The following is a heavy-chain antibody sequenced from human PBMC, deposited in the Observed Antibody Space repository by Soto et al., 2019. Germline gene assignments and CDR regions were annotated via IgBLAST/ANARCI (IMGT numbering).Heavy chain of an antibody. Sequence: VQLLQSGGEVKKPGASVKVSCNSSDHTFTYYGINWVRRAPGQRLEWMGWISGYNWNTKYAQKFQDRVTMSADTSTRTAYLEMRSLTSDDTAVYFCAATGGHSFGLDVWGQGTTVTVSS. J-gene: IGHJ6*02. CDR1: DHTFTYYG. CDR2: ISGYNWNT. V-gene: IGHV1-18*01. CDR3: AATGGHSFGLDV. D-gene: IGHD2-15*01.